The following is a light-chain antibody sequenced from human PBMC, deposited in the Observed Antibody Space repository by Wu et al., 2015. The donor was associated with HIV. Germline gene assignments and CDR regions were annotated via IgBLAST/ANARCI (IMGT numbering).Light chain of an antibody. V-gene: IGKV3-20*01. CDR1: QSLSTYF. J-gene: IGKJ1*01. CDR3: QQYASSPQT. Sequence: EIVLSQSPGTLSLSPGERATLSCRASQSLSTYFLAWYQQRPGQAPRLLIHSASSRATGIPDRFSGSGSGTDFTLTISRVEPEDFAVYYCQQYASSPQTFGQGTKGGNQT. CDR2: SAS.